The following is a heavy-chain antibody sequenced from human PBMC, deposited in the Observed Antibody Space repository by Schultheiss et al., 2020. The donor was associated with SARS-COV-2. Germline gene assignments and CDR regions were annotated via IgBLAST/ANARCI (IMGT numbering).Heavy chain of an antibody. CDR3: VRGGGNFDL. J-gene: IGHJ4*02. D-gene: IGHD1-26*01. V-gene: IGHV3-23*01. Sequence: GESLKISCAASGFTFSSYSMNWVRQAPGKGLEWVSAISASGGSTNHIDSVKGRFTISRDNSKNTLYLQMNSLRAEDTAVFYCVRGGGNFDLWGQGTLVTVSS. CDR2: ISASGGST. CDR1: GFTFSSYS.